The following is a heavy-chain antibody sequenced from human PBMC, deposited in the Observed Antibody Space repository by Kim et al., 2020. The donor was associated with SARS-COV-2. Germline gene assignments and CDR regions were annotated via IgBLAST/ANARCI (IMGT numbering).Heavy chain of an antibody. CDR2: IYPRDSAT. CDR1: GYSFSTYW. V-gene: IGHV5-51*01. Sequence: GESLKISCKGSGYSFSTYWIGWVRQMPGKGLEWKGIIYPRDSATRYSPSFEGQVTMSADKSIRSAYLQWSSLKASDTAMYYCARGGLITVPDAFDIWGQG. D-gene: IGHD1-20*01. CDR3: ARGGLITVPDAFDI. J-gene: IGHJ3*02.